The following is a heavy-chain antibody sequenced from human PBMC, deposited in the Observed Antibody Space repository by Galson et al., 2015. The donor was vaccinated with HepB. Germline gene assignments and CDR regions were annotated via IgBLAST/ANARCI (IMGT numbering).Heavy chain of an antibody. CDR1: GYSFTSYW. D-gene: IGHD2-2*01. CDR3: ARGVPAATTDFDY. J-gene: IGHJ4*02. V-gene: IGHV5-10-1*01. Sequence: SGAEVKKPGESLRISCKGSGYSFTSYWISWVRQMPGKGLEWMGRIDPSDSYTNYSPSFQGHVTISADKSISTAYLQWSSLKASATAMYYCARGVPAATTDFDYWGQGTLVTVSS. CDR2: IDPSDSYT.